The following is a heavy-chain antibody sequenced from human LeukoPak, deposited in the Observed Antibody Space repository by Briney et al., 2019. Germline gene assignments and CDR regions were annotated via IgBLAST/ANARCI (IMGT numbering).Heavy chain of an antibody. CDR2: IKQDGSEK. D-gene: IGHD6-6*01. CDR3: ARVISSSSLVYYYYYMDV. J-gene: IGHJ6*03. CDR1: GFTFSSYW. Sequence: PGGSLRLSCAASGFTFSSYWMSWVRQAPGKGLEWVANIKQDGSEKYYVDSVKGRFTISRDNAKNSLYLQMNSLRAEDTAVYYCARVISSSSLVYYYYYMDVRGKGTTVTVSS. V-gene: IGHV3-7*01.